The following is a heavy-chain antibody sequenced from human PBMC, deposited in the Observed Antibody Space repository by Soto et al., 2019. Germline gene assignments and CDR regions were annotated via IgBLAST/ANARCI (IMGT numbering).Heavy chain of an antibody. CDR3: AKSPDWFWSSANCYRYYFYY. Sequence: PGVSLRLSCTASGFPFGDFGMHWLRQAPGTGLEWVAVISHDGSDKFYADSVKARFSVSRDNSKNTLYLQMSGLRREDTALYYCAKSPDWFWSSANCYRYYFYYWSQGTLVTVAS. CDR1: GFPFGDFG. D-gene: IGHD2-2*02. CDR2: ISHDGSDK. J-gene: IGHJ4*02. V-gene: IGHV3-30*18.